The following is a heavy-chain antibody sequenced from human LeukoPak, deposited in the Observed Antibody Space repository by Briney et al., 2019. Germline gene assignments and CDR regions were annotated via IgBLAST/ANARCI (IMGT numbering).Heavy chain of an antibody. J-gene: IGHJ1*01. CDR1: GFTVSDSY. CDR2: IYAGGDT. CDR3: GRFRANWGLAF. D-gene: IGHD7-27*01. V-gene: IGHV3-66*02. Sequence: GESLRLSCAGSGFTVSDSYMTWIRQAPGKGLEWASVIYAGGDTYYADSVKGRFTLSRDNSKNTLNLQMNSLRPEDTAVYYCGRFRANWGLAFWGRGTLVTVSS.